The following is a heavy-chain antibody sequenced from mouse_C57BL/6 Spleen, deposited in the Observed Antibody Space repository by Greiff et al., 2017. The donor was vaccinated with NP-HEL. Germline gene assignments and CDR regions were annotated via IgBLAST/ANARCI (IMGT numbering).Heavy chain of an antibody. J-gene: IGHJ3*01. D-gene: IGHD2-4*01. Sequence: EVQLVESGGGLVKPGGSLKLSCAASGFTFSSYAMSWVRQTPEKRLEWVATISDGGSYTYYPDNVKGRFTISRDNAKNNLYLQMSHLKSEDTAMYYCAREDYDYWFAYWGQGTLVTVSA. CDR1: GFTFSSYA. CDR3: AREDYDYWFAY. V-gene: IGHV5-4*01. CDR2: ISDGGSYT.